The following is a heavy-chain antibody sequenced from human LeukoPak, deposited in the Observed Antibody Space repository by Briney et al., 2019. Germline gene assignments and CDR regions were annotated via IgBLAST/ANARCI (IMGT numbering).Heavy chain of an antibody. J-gene: IGHJ4*02. CDR2: INSRSSAI. CDR1: GFTFSTYS. V-gene: IGHV3-48*04. D-gene: IGHD3-3*01. CDR3: VKGVGHFDFWSGYSR. Sequence: GGSLRLSRAASGFTFSTYSMSWVRQAPGKGLEWISYINSRSSAIYYADSVKGRFTISRDNAKNSLYLQMNSLRAEDTAVYYCVKGVGHFDFWSGYSRWGQGTLVTVSS.